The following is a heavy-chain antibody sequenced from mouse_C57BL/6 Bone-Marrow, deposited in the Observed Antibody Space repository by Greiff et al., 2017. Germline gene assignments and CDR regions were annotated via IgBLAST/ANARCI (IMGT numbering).Heavy chain of an antibody. Sequence: EVQGVESGGGLVKPGGSLKLSCAASGFTFSDYGMHWVRQAPEKGLEWVAYISSGSSTIYYADTVKGRFTISRDNAKNTLFLQMTSMRSEDTAMYYCARRSHYGSMDYWGQGTSVTVSS. J-gene: IGHJ4*01. CDR2: ISSGSSTI. V-gene: IGHV5-17*01. D-gene: IGHD1-1*01. CDR1: GFTFSDYG. CDR3: ARRSHYGSMDY.